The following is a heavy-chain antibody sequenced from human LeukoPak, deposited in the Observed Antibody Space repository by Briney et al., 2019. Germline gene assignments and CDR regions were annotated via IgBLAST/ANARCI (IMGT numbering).Heavy chain of an antibody. D-gene: IGHD3-22*01. Sequence: PGGSLRLSCAASGFTFSSYWMSWVRQAPGKGLEWVANIKQDGSEKYYVDSVKGRFTISRDNAKNSLYLQMNSLRAEDTAVYYCARDLYRIVVVPHYFDYWGRGTLVTVSS. CDR3: ARDLYRIVVVPHYFDY. V-gene: IGHV3-7*01. CDR1: GFTFSSYW. CDR2: IKQDGSEK. J-gene: IGHJ4*02.